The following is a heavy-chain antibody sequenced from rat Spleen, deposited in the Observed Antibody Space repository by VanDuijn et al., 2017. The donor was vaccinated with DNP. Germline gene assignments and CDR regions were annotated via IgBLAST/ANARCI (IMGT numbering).Heavy chain of an antibody. CDR1: GFTLSNYG. CDR3: ARVGDYFDY. J-gene: IGHJ2*01. V-gene: IGHV5-19*01. Sequence: EVQVVESGGGLVQPGRSLKLSCAASGFTLSNYGMHWIRQAPKKGLEWVATISSGGDRTYYPDSVKGRFTISRDNAKNTLYLQMNSLRSEDTATYYCARVGDYFDYWGQGVMVTVSS. D-gene: IGHD4-3*01. CDR2: ISSGGDRT.